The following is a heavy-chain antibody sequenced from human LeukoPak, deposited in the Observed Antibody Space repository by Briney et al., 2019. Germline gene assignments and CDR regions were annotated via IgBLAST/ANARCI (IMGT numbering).Heavy chain of an antibody. CDR1: GFTFSDYY. J-gene: IGHJ4*02. Sequence: GGSLRLSCAASGFTFSDYYITWIRQAPGKGLEWVSAINWNGGSTGYADSVKGRFTISRDNAKNSLYLQMNSLRAEDTALYYCARDSDYDFWSGHPFGYWGQGTLVTVSS. V-gene: IGHV3-20*04. CDR3: ARDSDYDFWSGHPFGY. CDR2: INWNGGST. D-gene: IGHD3-3*01.